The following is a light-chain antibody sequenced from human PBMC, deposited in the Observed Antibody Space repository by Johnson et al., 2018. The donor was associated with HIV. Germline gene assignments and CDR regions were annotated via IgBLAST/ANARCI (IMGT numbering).Light chain of an antibody. V-gene: IGLV1-51*02. CDR1: SSNIESDY. Sequence: QSVLTQPPSVSAAPGQKVTISCSGSSSNIESDYVSWYQQLPGTAPKLLIYENNKRPSGIPDRFSGSKSGPSATLGITGLQTGDEADYYCGTWDSSLSADVFGTGTKVTVL. J-gene: IGLJ1*01. CDR3: GTWDSSLSADV. CDR2: ENN.